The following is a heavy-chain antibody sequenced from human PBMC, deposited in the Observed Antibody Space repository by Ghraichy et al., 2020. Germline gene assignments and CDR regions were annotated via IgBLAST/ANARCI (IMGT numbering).Heavy chain of an antibody. V-gene: IGHV1-24*01. Sequence: ASVKVSCKVSGYTLTELSMHWVRQAPGKGLEWMGGFDPEDGETIYAQKFQGRVTMTEDTSTDTAYMELSSLRSEDTAVYYCATVGFRTYYYDSSGYTWGQGTLVTVSS. CDR1: GYTLTELS. D-gene: IGHD3-22*01. J-gene: IGHJ4*02. CDR3: ATVGFRTYYYDSSGYT. CDR2: FDPEDGET.